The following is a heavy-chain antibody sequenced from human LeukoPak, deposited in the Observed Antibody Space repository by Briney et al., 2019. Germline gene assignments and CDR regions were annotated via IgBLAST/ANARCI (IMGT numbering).Heavy chain of an antibody. J-gene: IGHJ4*02. CDR3: ARDVPRKVVTAPMDY. D-gene: IGHD2-21*02. Sequence: GRSLRLSCAASGFTFSSYAMHWVRQAPGKGLEWGAVISYDGSNKYYADSVKGRFTISRDNSKNTLYLQMNSLRAEDTAVYYCARDVPRKVVTAPMDYWGQGTLVTVSS. CDR1: GFTFSSYA. V-gene: IGHV3-30*04. CDR2: ISYDGSNK.